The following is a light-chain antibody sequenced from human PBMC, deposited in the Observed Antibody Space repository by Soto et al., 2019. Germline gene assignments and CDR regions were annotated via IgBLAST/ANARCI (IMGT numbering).Light chain of an antibody. CDR1: SSDVGNYNR. CDR2: EVS. CDR3: SSYTSTSTWI. J-gene: IGLJ2*01. Sequence: QSALTQPPSVSRSPGQSVTISCTGTSSDVGNYNRVSWYQQPPGTAPKLMISEVSNRPSGVPDRFSGSKSGNTASLTISGLQAEDEADYYCSSYTSTSTWIFGGGTQLTVL. V-gene: IGLV2-18*02.